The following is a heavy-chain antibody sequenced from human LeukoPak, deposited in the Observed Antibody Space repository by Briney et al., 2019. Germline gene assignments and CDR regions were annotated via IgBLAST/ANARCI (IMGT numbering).Heavy chain of an antibody. CDR1: GGSISSYY. CDR3: AKVPHYYYYIDV. Sequence: SETLSLTCTVSGGSISSYYWSWIRQPPGKGLEWIGYIYYSGSTNYNPSLKSRVTISVDTSKNQFSLKLSSVTAADTAVYYCAKVPHYYYYIDVWCKGTTVTVSS. V-gene: IGHV4-59*08. J-gene: IGHJ6*03. CDR2: IYYSGST.